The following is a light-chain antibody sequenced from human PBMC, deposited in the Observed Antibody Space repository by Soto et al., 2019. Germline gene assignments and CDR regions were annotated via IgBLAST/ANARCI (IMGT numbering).Light chain of an antibody. CDR2: DVN. Sequence: QSLLNQHRCVSESPGQSFTIACTGAISDIGTYNYVSWYQQHLGKAPKVMIYDVNKRPSGVPDRFSGYKSGNTASLTISGLQAEDEADYHCCSYAGTYTHYGFGTWTKVTV. J-gene: IGLJ1*01. CDR1: ISDIGTYNY. V-gene: IGLV2-11*01. CDR3: CSYAGTYTHYG.